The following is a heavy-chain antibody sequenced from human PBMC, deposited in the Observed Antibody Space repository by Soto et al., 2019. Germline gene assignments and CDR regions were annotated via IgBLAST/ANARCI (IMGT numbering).Heavy chain of an antibody. CDR3: ARDHDSGGYSFDY. J-gene: IGHJ4*02. CDR1: GFAFRSYA. Sequence: GGSLRLSCAASGFAFRSYAMHWVRQAPGKGLEWVAVISYDGSNSYDTDSVKGRFTISRDNSKNTLYLQMDSLRVEDTAVYYCARDHDSGGYSFDYWGQGTLVTVSS. CDR2: ISYDGSNS. D-gene: IGHD3-22*01. V-gene: IGHV3-30-3*01.